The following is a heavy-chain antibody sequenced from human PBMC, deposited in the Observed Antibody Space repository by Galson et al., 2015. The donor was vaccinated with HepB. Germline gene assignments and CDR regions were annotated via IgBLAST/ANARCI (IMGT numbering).Heavy chain of an antibody. D-gene: IGHD5-18*01. CDR1: GGTFSSYT. Sequence: SVKVSCKASGGTFSSYTISWVRQAPGQGLEWMGRIIPILGIANYAQKFQGRVTITADKSTSTAYMELRSLRSDDTAVYYCARDGDTAMANYWYFDLWGRGTLVTVSS. CDR3: ARDGDTAMANYWYFDL. V-gene: IGHV1-69*04. J-gene: IGHJ2*01. CDR2: IIPILGIA.